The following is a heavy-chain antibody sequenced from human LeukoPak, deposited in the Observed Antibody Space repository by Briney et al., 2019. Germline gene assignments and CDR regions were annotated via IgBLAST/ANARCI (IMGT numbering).Heavy chain of an antibody. J-gene: IGHJ4*02. D-gene: IGHD6-19*01. Sequence: GGSLRLSCAASGFTFSSYSMNWVRQAPGKGLEWGSAISSSISDIYYADSVKGRFTISRDNAKNSLYLQMNSLRAEDTAVYYCARTGEWLENFDYWGQGTLVTVSS. CDR2: ISSSISDI. CDR1: GFTFSSYS. V-gene: IGHV3-21*01. CDR3: ARTGEWLENFDY.